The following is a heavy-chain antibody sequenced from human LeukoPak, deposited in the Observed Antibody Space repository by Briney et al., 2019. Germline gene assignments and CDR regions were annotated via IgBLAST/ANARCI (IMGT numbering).Heavy chain of an antibody. D-gene: IGHD2-15*01. CDR2: ISGSGGST. V-gene: IGHV3-23*01. CDR3: AKSPSAYCSGGSCYLDY. CDR1: GFTFSSYA. J-gene: IGHJ4*02. Sequence: GGSLRLSCAPSGFTFSSYAMSWVRQAPGKGLEWVSAISGSGGSTYYADSVKGRFTISRDNTKNTLYLQMNSLRAEDTAVYYCAKSPSAYCSGGSCYLDYWGQGTLVTVSS.